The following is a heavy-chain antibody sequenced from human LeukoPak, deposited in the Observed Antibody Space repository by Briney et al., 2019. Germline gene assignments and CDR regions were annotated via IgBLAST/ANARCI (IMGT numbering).Heavy chain of an antibody. J-gene: IGHJ5*02. V-gene: IGHV4-39*01. D-gene: IGHD3-3*02. CDR1: GGSISGSSYY. Sequence: SETLSLTCTVSGGSISGSSYYWGWIRQPPGKGLEWIGSIYYSGSTYYNPSLKSRVTISVDTSKNQFSLKLSSVTAADTAVYYGARHQISWFDPWGQGTLVTVSS. CDR2: IYYSGST. CDR3: ARHQISWFDP.